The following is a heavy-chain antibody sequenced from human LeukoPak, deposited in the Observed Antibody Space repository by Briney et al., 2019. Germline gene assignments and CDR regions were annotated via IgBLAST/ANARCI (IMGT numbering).Heavy chain of an antibody. D-gene: IGHD4-17*01. J-gene: IGHJ2*01. CDR3: ARDRHGDLYRYFDL. CDR1: GFTVSSNY. V-gene: IGHV3-53*01. CDR2: IYSGGST. Sequence: GGSLRLSCAASGFTVSSNYMSWVRQAPGKGLEWVSVIYSGGSTYYADSVKGRFTISRDNSKNTLYLQMNSLRAEDTAVYYCARDRHGDLYRYFDLWGRGTLVTVSS.